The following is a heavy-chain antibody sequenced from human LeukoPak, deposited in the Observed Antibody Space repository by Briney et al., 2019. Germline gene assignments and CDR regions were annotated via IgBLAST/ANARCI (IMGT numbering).Heavy chain of an antibody. Sequence: SQTLSLTCTVSCDSITNSRYYWNWIRQPAGKGLEWLGNVHSSGTTNYLPSLWSRVTVSLDTSKNQFSLKLTSVSAADTAVYYCARSLLAVYFDFWGPGIPVTVSS. CDR1: CDSITNSRYY. V-gene: IGHV4-61*09. CDR2: VHSSGTT. J-gene: IGHJ4*02. CDR3: ARSLLAVYFDF.